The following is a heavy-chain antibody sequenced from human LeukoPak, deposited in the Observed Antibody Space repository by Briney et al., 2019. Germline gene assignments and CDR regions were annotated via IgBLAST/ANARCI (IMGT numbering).Heavy chain of an antibody. D-gene: IGHD2-2*01. J-gene: IGHJ5*02. Sequence: ASVKVSCKASGYTFTSYDINWVRQATGQGLEWMGWINPNSGGTNYAQKFQGRVTMTRDTSISTAYMELSRLRSDDTAVYYCARELEYCSSTSCTHNWFDPWGQGTLVTVSS. CDR1: GYTFTSYD. CDR2: INPNSGGT. V-gene: IGHV1-2*02. CDR3: ARELEYCSSTSCTHNWFDP.